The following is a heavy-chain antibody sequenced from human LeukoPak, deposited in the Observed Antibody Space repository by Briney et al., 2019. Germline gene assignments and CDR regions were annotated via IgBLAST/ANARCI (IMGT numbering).Heavy chain of an antibody. D-gene: IGHD6-19*01. CDR3: ARHISRSGFAPPTYAFDI. CDR2: IYTGDSDT. V-gene: IGHV5-51*01. J-gene: IGHJ3*02. CDR1: GYSFIGYW. Sequence: GESLKISCKGSGYSFIGYWIGWVRQMPGKGLEWMAIIYTGDSDTRYSPFFQGQVTISADKSISTAYLQWSSLKASDTAMYYCARHISRSGFAPPTYAFDIWGQGTMVTVSS.